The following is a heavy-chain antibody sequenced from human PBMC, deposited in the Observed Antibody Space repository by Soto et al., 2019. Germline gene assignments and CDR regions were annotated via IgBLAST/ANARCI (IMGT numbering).Heavy chain of an antibody. CDR1: LFTFTFQY. Sequence: ASVXVSFKSSLFTFTFQYIHVLRQAAGQGLDGMGWINPNSGGTSYAQKFQGRVTMTRDTSITTAYMELSRLSSDETAVYYCAKSGSSLRTSIGYFDYWGQGTLVTVSS. CDR3: AKSGSSLRTSIGYFDY. J-gene: IGHJ4*02. V-gene: IGHV1-2*02. D-gene: IGHD1-26*01. CDR2: INPNSGGT.